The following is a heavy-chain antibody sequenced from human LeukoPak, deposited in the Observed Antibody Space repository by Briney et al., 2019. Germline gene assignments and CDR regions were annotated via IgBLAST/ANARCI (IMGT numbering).Heavy chain of an antibody. Sequence: PGGSLRLSCAASGFTFSSYTMNGVRPAPGKGLDWVSYISNSSTIYYAASVKGRFTIYRDDAKNSLYLQMNSLRAEDTAVYYCARDPYYYDSSGYRDAFDIWGQGTMVTVSS. CDR2: ISNSSTI. J-gene: IGHJ3*02. V-gene: IGHV3-48*01. CDR3: ARDPYYYDSSGYRDAFDI. D-gene: IGHD3-22*01. CDR1: GFTFSSYT.